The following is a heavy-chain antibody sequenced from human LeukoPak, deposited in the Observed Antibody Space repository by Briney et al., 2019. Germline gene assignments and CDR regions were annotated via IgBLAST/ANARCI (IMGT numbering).Heavy chain of an antibody. J-gene: IGHJ4*02. D-gene: IGHD3-22*01. V-gene: IGHV3-7*01. CDR2: IKPDGSKK. CDR3: ARKTFYYDNTKGYFDF. Sequence: GGSLRLSCAASGFTFSSSWMSWVRQAPGKGLEWVANIKPDGSKKFYVDSVKGRFTISRDNAKNSLFLQMDSLRADDTAMYFCARKTFYYDNTKGYFDFWGQGTLVSVSS. CDR1: GFTFSSSW.